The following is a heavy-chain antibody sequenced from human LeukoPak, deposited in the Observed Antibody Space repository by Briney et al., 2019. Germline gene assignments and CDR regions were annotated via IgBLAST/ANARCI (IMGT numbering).Heavy chain of an antibody. V-gene: IGHV3-74*01. CDR1: GFTFSSYW. CDR3: VSFYETY. J-gene: IGHJ4*02. D-gene: IGHD2-2*01. Sequence: GGSLRLSCAASGFTFSSYWMHWVRQAPGKGLVWVSRINSDGSSTSYADSAKGRFTISKDNAKNTVYLQMNNLRAEDTAVYYCVSFYETYWGRGTLVTVSS. CDR2: INSDGSST.